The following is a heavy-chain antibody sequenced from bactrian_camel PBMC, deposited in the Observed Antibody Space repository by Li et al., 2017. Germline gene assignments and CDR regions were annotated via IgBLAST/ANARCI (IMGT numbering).Heavy chain of an antibody. CDR3: ANVVVPRDY. Sequence: VQLVESGGGSVQAGGSLKLSCAAATSGYSFRGYGMAWYRQAPGKERELVASIRSDGFASYADSVKGRFTISRDNAKNTVYLQLNNLEPEDTAMYYCANVVVPRDYWGQGTQVTVS. CDR2: IRSDGFA. J-gene: IGHJ4*01. D-gene: IGHD2*01. V-gene: IGHV3S53*01. CDR1: GYSFRGYG.